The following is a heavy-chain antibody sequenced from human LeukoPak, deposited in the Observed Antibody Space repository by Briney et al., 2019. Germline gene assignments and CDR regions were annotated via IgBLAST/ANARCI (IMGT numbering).Heavy chain of an antibody. J-gene: IGHJ5*02. V-gene: IGHV1-2*02. CDR1: GYTFTGYY. Sequence: ASVKVSCKASGYTFTGYYMHWVRQAPGQGLEWMGWINPNSGGTNYAQKFQGRVTMTRDMSTSTVYMELSSLRSEDTAVYYCAADGFYDSSGYYYSRWFDPWGQGTLVTVSS. CDR2: INPNSGGT. D-gene: IGHD3-22*01. CDR3: AADGFYDSSGYYYSRWFDP.